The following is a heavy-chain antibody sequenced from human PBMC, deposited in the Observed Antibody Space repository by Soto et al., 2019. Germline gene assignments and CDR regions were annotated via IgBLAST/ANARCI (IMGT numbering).Heavy chain of an antibody. CDR1: GYTFTGYY. V-gene: IGHV1-2*04. Sequence: QVQLVQSGAEVKKPGASVKVSCKASGYTFTGYYMHWVRQAPGQGLEWMGWINPNSGGTNYAQKFQGWVTMTRDTSISTAYMELGRLRSDDTAVYYCARDRTNYYDSSGSMYYYYGMDVWGQGTTVTVSS. J-gene: IGHJ6*02. CDR2: INPNSGGT. D-gene: IGHD3-22*01. CDR3: ARDRTNYYDSSGSMYYYYGMDV.